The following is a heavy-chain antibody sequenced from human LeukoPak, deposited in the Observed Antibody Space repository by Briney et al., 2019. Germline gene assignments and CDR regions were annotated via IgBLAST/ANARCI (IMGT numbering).Heavy chain of an antibody. V-gene: IGHV3-30-3*02. Sequence: GGSLRLSCAASGFTFSSYAMHWVRQAPGKGLEWVAVISYDGSNKYYADSVKGRFTISRDNSKNTLYLQMNSLRAEDTAVYYCAKPNYYGSGRGYFDYWGQGTLVTVSS. CDR2: ISYDGSNK. D-gene: IGHD3-10*01. CDR3: AKPNYYGSGRGYFDY. J-gene: IGHJ4*02. CDR1: GFTFSSYA.